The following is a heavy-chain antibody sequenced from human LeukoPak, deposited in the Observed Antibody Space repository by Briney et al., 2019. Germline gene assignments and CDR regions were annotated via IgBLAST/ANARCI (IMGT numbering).Heavy chain of an antibody. CDR3: AKDREARFVVVVAATNY. D-gene: IGHD2-15*01. J-gene: IGHJ4*02. Sequence: PGGSLRLSCAASGFTFSSYAMSWVRQAPGKGLEWVSAISGSGGSTYYADSVKGRFTISRDNSKNTLYLQMNSLRAEDTAVYYCAKDREARFVVVVAATNYWGQGTLVTVSS. V-gene: IGHV3-23*01. CDR2: ISGSGGST. CDR1: GFTFSSYA.